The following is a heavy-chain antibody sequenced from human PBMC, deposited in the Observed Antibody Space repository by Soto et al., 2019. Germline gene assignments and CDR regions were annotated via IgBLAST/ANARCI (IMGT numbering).Heavy chain of an antibody. CDR2: TYYRSKWYN. CDR3: ARGAYGSGNGHFEY. J-gene: IGHJ4*02. CDR1: GDSVSSNSAV. D-gene: IGHD3-10*01. Sequence: SQTLSLTCAISGDSVSSNSAVWNWIRQSPSRGLEWLGRTYYRSKWYNDYTVSVKSRITINPDTSKNQFSLQLNSVTPEDTAVYYCARGAYGSGNGHFEYSGQGTLVTVSS. V-gene: IGHV6-1*01.